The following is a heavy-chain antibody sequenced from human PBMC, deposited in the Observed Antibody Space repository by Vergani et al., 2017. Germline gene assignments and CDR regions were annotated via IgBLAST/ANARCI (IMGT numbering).Heavy chain of an antibody. CDR3: ARTGYSYTKAFEY. Sequence: QVTLRESGPALVKPTQTLTLPCTFSGSSLSTSGMCVSWIRQPPGKALEWLARIDWVDYNYYSTSLKTMLTISKDTSKNQVVLTMTHMDPVDTATYYCARTGYSYTKAFEYLGQGTLGTVSS. CDR1: GSSLSTSGMC. J-gene: IGHJ4*02. V-gene: IGHV2-70*15. CDR2: IDWVDYN. D-gene: IGHD5-18*01.